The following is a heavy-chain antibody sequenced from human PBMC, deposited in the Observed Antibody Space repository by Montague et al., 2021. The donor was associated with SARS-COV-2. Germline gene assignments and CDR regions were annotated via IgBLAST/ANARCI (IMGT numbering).Heavy chain of an antibody. J-gene: IGHJ3*01. CDR3: ERVHFVSNGWYADAFDV. CDR1: GGSINSGGYY. Sequence: TLSLTCTVSGGSINSGGYYWSWIRQHPGKGLEWIGYIYYSGXTXYXXXXKXRLTISVDTSKNQFSLKLSSVTAADTAVYYCERVHFVSNGWYADAFDVWGQGTMVTVSS. V-gene: IGHV4-31*03. D-gene: IGHD6-19*01. CDR2: IYYSGXT.